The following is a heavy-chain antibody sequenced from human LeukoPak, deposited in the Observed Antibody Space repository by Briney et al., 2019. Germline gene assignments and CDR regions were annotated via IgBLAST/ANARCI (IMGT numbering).Heavy chain of an antibody. CDR1: GGSISSSSYY. D-gene: IGHD4-17*01. J-gene: IGHJ6*02. CDR3: ARGGTTVPYYGMDV. CDR2: IYYSGST. Sequence: PSETLSLTCTVSGGSISSSSYYWGWIRQPPGKGLEWIGSIYYSGSTYYNPSLKSRVTISVDTSKNQFSLKLSSVTAADTAVYYCARGGTTVPYYGMDVWGQGTTVTVSS. V-gene: IGHV4-39*01.